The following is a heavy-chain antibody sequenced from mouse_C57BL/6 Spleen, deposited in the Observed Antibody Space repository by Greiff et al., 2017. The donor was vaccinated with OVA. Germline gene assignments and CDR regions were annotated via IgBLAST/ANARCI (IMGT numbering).Heavy chain of an antibody. Sequence: VQLQQPGAELVKPGASVKVSCKASGYTFTSYWMHWVKQRPGQGLEWIGRIHPSASDTNYNQKFKGKATLTVDKSSSTAYIHRSSLTAEDSAVYYCAIDLTGTSMDYWGQGTSVTVSS. D-gene: IGHD4-1*01. CDR3: AIDLTGTSMDY. V-gene: IGHV1-74*01. CDR2: IHPSASDT. CDR1: GYTFTSYW. J-gene: IGHJ4*01.